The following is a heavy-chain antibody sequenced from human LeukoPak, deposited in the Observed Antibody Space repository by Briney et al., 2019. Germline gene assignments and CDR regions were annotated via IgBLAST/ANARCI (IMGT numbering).Heavy chain of an antibody. D-gene: IGHD5-18*01. J-gene: IGHJ4*02. CDR2: IYCSGST. Sequence: KPSETLSLTCTVSGGSISSSSYYWGWIRQPPGKGLEWIGSIYCSGSTYYNPSLKSRVTISVDTSKNQFSLKLSSVTAADTAVYYCARPSQSVDTAMDDYWGQGTLVTVSS. V-gene: IGHV4-39*07. CDR1: GGSISSSSYY. CDR3: ARPSQSVDTAMDDY.